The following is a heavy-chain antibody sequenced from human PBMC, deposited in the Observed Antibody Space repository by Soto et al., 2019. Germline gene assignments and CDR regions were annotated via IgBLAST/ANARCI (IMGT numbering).Heavy chain of an antibody. CDR2: ISTYNGNT. Sequence: ASVKVSFKASGYSFTRYGISWLRQAPGQGLEWMGWISTYNGNTNFAQNVQGRVTMTTDTSTYTAYMELRSLTSDDTAVYYCARDFGSDLSAPGAVLDYWGQGSLVTVSS. V-gene: IGHV1-18*01. CDR1: GYSFTRYG. CDR3: ARDFGSDLSAPGAVLDY. D-gene: IGHD3-3*01. J-gene: IGHJ4*02.